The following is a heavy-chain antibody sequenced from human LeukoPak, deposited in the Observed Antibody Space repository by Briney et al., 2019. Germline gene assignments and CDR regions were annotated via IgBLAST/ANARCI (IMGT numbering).Heavy chain of an antibody. Sequence: GESLKISCKGSGYSFISYGIGWLRQMPGKGLKWMGIINPGDASTRNSPSFQGQVTISADKSISTAYLQWSSLKASDTAMYYCARHGGSTMTYYYYYGMDVWGQGTTVTVSS. CDR1: GYSFISYG. CDR3: ARHGGSTMTYYYYYGMDV. D-gene: IGHD3-22*01. CDR2: INPGDAST. J-gene: IGHJ6*02. V-gene: IGHV5-51*01.